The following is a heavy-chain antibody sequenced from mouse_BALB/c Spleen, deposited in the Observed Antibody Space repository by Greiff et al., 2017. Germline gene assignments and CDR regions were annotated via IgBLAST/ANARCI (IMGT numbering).Heavy chain of an antibody. CDR2: INPSNGGT. J-gene: IGHJ4*01. D-gene: IGHD1-2*01. CDR3: TRGAITTAFYAMDY. CDR1: GYTFTSYY. Sequence: QVQLKESGAELVKPGASVKLSCKASGYTFTSYYMYWVKQRPGQGLEWIGEINPSNGGTNFNEKFKSKATLTVDKSSSTAYMQLSSLTSEDSAVYYCTRGAITTAFYAMDYWGQGTSVTVSS. V-gene: IGHV1S81*02.